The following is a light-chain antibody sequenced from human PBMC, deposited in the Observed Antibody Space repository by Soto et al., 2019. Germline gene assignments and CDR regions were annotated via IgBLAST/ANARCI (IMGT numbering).Light chain of an antibody. J-gene: IGKJ5*01. V-gene: IGKV3-20*01. CDR1: QSVSSTY. Sequence: EIVLTQSPGTLSLSPGERATLSCRASQSVSSTYLIWYQQKPGQAPRLLIYGASSRATGVPDRFSGGGSGTDFTLTISGLEPEDSAVYYCQQFDDSVTFGQGTRLEI. CDR3: QQFDDSVT. CDR2: GAS.